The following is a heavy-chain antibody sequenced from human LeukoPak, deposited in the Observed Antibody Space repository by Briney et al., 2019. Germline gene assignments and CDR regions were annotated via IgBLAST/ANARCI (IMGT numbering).Heavy chain of an antibody. D-gene: IGHD6-19*01. J-gene: IGHJ4*02. CDR3: ARGSQWLDSWFDC. Sequence: GGSLRLSCAASGFMFSSDAMHWVRQAPGKGLEWVAVISYDGSNKYYADSEKGRITISRDNSKNMLYPEMSSLRAEDTAVYYCARGSQWLDSWFDCWGQGTLVTVSS. CDR1: GFMFSSDA. V-gene: IGHV3-30-3*01. CDR2: ISYDGSNK.